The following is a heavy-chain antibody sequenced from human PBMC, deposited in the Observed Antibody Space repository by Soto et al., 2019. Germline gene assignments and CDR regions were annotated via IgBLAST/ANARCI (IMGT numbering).Heavy chain of an antibody. V-gene: IGHV4-30-4*01. CDR2: IYYSGST. CDR1: GGSISSGDYY. Sequence: SETLSLTCTVSGGSISSGDYYWSWIRQPPGKGLEWIGYIYYSGSTYYNPSLKSRVTISVDTSKNQFSLKLSSVTAADTAVYYCARVVVVAATNWFDPWGQGTLVTAPQ. D-gene: IGHD2-15*01. CDR3: ARVVVVAATNWFDP. J-gene: IGHJ5*02.